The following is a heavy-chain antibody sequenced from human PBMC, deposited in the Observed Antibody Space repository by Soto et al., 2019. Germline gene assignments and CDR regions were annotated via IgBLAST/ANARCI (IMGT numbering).Heavy chain of an antibody. CDR2: IKWNGDSA. Sequence: GGSLRLSCAASGFNFDDYGMSWVRQAPGKGLEWVSSIKWNGDSAGYADSVKGRFTISRDNAKNTLYLQMNSLRAEDTAVYYCARDGDCSGGSCYSSENYHYGMDVWGQGTTVTVSS. D-gene: IGHD2-15*01. CDR3: ARDGDCSGGSCYSSENYHYGMDV. V-gene: IGHV3-20*04. J-gene: IGHJ6*02. CDR1: GFNFDDYG.